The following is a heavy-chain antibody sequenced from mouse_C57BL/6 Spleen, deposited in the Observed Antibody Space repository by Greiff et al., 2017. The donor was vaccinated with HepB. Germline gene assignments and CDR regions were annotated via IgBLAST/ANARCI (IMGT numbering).Heavy chain of an antibody. CDR1: GYTFTSYW. J-gene: IGHJ2*01. CDR3: ARGGMVTADDY. V-gene: IGHV1-64*01. CDR2: IHPNSGST. Sequence: QVQLQQSGAELVKPGASVKLSCKASGYTFTSYWMHWVKQRPGQGLEWIGMIHPNSGSTNYNEKFKSKATLTVDKSSSTAYMQLSSLTSEDSAVYYCARGGMVTADDYWGQGTTLTVSS. D-gene: IGHD2-2*01.